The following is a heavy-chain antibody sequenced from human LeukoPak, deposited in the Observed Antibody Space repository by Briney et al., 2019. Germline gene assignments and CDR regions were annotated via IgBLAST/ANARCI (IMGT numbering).Heavy chain of an antibody. CDR3: ARETLWFGESLFDY. D-gene: IGHD3-10*01. Sequence: PGRSLRLSCIASEFTFSNYGMQWVRQAPGKGLEWVAVVSAHGTTTYYADSVKGRFTISRDNSRNTMYLQMNSLRAEDTAVYYCARETLWFGESLFDYWGQGTLVTVSS. J-gene: IGHJ4*02. V-gene: IGHV3-30*03. CDR2: VSAHGTTT. CDR1: EFTFSNYG.